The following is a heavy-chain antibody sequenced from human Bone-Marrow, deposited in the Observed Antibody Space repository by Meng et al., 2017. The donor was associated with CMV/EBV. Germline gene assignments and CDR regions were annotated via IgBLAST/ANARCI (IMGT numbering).Heavy chain of an antibody. CDR3: ATQRLIYGISYGFYFDS. D-gene: IGHD5-18*01. J-gene: IGHJ4*02. V-gene: IGHV3-30-3*01. Sequence: GESLKISCAASGFTFSSYAMHWVRQAPVKGLECVAVISYDGSNKYYADSVKGRFTISRDNSKNTLYLQMNSLRAEDTAVYYCATQRLIYGISYGFYFDSWGQGTLVTVSS. CDR1: GFTFSSYA. CDR2: ISYDGSNK.